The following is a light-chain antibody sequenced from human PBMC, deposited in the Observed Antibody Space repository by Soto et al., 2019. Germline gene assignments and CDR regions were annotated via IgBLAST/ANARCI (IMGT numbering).Light chain of an antibody. CDR1: RSNIGNNY. CDR2: DND. CDR3: EAWDSNLSGGV. V-gene: IGLV1-51*01. J-gene: IGLJ3*02. Sequence: QSVLTQPPSVSAAPGQKVTVSCSGSRSNIGNNYVSWYQHLPGTAPKLLIYDNDKRPSGIPDRFSASKSGTSATLDITGLQTGDEADYYCEAWDSNLSGGVFGGGTKRPS.